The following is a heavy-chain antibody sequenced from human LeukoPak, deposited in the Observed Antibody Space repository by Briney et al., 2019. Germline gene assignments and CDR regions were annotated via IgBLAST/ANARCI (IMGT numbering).Heavy chain of an antibody. D-gene: IGHD3-3*01. V-gene: IGHV3-7*03. CDR1: GFAFGKYW. CDR3: ARDQYDTWSRRGNFDS. CDR2: IKLDGSEK. J-gene: IGHJ4*02. Sequence: GGSLRLSCVASGFAFGKYWMSWVRQAPGKGLEWVANIKLDGSEKNYVDSVKGRFTISRDNTKNSLYLQVNSLRVEDTAVFYCARDQYDTWSRRGNFDSWGQGTLVIVSS.